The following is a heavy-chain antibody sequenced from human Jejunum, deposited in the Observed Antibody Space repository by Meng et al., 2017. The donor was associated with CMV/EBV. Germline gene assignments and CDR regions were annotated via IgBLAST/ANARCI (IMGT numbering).Heavy chain of an antibody. CDR3: GDPPAGY. CDR1: GGSLMGTNW. V-gene: IGHV4/OR15-8*02. Sequence: TLSLTCVVDGGSLMGTNWGKGGRKPPGGGLEWIGENYNSGEKNYKPSLKSRVNISIDNSKNQFSLKLTSMTAADTAVYFCGDPPAGYWGQGILVTVSS. J-gene: IGHJ4*02. CDR2: NYNSGEK.